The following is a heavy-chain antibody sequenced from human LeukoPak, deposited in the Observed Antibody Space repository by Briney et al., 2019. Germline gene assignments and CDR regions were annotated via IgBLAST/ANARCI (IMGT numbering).Heavy chain of an antibody. CDR2: IYYSGST. J-gene: IGHJ4*02. CDR1: GGSISSYY. V-gene: IGHV4-59*08. Sequence: SEALSLTCTVSGGSISSYYWSWSRQPPGKGLEWIGYIYYSGSTNYNPSLKSRVTISVDTSKNQFSLKLSSVTAADTAVYYCARHRGCGGDCYLFDYWGQGTLVTVSS. D-gene: IGHD2-21*02. CDR3: ARHRGCGGDCYLFDY.